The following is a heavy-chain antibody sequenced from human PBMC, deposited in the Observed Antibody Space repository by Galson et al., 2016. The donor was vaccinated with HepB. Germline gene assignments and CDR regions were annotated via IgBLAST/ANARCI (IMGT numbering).Heavy chain of an antibody. J-gene: IGHJ6*03. V-gene: IGHV4-4*07. D-gene: IGHD5/OR15-5a*01. CDR3: AMDRGSYPDFGDDYYMDV. Sequence: ETLSLTCTVSGGAISRYSWAWIRQPAGKGLEWIGRISPTSSTNYNPSLQSRITMSIDTSKDHFTLSLRSVTAADTAVYYCAMDRGSYPDFGDDYYMDVWGKGTTVTVSS. CDR1: GGAISRYS. CDR2: ISPTSST.